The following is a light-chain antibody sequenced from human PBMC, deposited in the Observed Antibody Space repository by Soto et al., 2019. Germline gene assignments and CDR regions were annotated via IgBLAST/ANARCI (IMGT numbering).Light chain of an antibody. CDR3: QQSDSNPYT. Sequence: DIQMTQAPSSLSASVGDRVTITCRASQSITNYSNWYQQKPGKAPKLLIYAASSLQSGVPSRFSGSGSGTDFTLTISSLQPEDFATYYCQQSDSNPYTFGQGTNLEIK. J-gene: IGKJ2*01. CDR1: QSITNY. CDR2: AAS. V-gene: IGKV1-39*01.